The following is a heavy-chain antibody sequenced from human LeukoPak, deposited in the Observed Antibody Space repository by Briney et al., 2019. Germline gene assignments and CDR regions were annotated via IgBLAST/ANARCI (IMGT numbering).Heavy chain of an antibody. V-gene: IGHV3-20*04. J-gene: IGHJ4*02. CDR2: INWNGGNA. CDR1: GFTFDEYR. CDR3: ARRFLYSSSWFFDL. Sequence: GGSLRLSCAASGFTFDEYRMNWVRQVPGKGLECVSGINWNGGNAGYADSVKGRFTISRDNAKNSLYLQMDSLTAEDTALYYCARRFLYSSSWFFDLWGQGTLVTVSS. D-gene: IGHD6-13*01.